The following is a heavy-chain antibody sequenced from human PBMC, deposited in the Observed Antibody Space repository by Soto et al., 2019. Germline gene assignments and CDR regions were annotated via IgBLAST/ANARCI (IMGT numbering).Heavy chain of an antibody. CDR3: ARHVKSFRGGSDY. J-gene: IGHJ4*02. CDR1: GGSISSSSYY. CDR2: IYYSGST. Sequence: QLQLQESGPGLVKPSETLSLTCTVSGGSISSSSYYWGWIRQPPGKGLEWIGSIYYSGSTYYNPSLKSRVTISVDTSKNQFSLKLSSVTAADTAVYYCARHVKSFRGGSDYWGQGTLVTVSS. V-gene: IGHV4-39*01. D-gene: IGHD3-16*01.